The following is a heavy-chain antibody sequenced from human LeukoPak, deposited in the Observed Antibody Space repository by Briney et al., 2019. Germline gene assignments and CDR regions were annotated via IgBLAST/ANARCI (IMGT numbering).Heavy chain of an antibody. J-gene: IGHJ4*02. V-gene: IGHV3-30*02. Sequence: GGSLRLSCAASGFTFSSYGMHWVRQAPGKGLEWVAFIRYDGSNKYYADSVKGRFTISRDNSKNTLYLQMNSLRAEDTAVYYCARDPGGYCSSTSCYTSYFDYWGQGTLVTVSS. CDR3: ARDPGGYCSSTSCYTSYFDY. CDR1: GFTFSSYG. CDR2: IRYDGSNK. D-gene: IGHD2-2*02.